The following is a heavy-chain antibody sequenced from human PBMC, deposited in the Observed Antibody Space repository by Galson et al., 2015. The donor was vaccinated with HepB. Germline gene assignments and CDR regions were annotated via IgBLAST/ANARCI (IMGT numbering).Heavy chain of an antibody. CDR3: AKCSAPHYCYATDV. CDR1: GFPFSTYA. Sequence: SLRLSCAGSGFPFSTYAMNWVRQGPGKGLEWVSNISGRGGDTYYADSVKGRFTISRDNSKNTLYLQMNTLGAEDTAVYYCAKCSAPHYCYATDVWGQGTTVTVSS. J-gene: IGHJ6*02. D-gene: IGHD3-10*02. CDR2: ISGRGGDT. V-gene: IGHV3-23*01.